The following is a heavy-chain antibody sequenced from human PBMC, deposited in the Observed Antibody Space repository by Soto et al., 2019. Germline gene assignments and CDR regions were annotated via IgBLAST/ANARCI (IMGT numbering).Heavy chain of an antibody. CDR3: ARLGYFDWLVRPNAFDI. Sequence: QVQLVQSGAEVKKPGASVKVSCKASGYTFTSYGISWVRQAPGQGPEWMGWISAYNGNTNYAQKLQGRVTMTTDTSTSTAYMELRSLRSDDTAVYYCARLGYFDWLVRPNAFDIWGQGTMVTVSS. CDR2: ISAYNGNT. J-gene: IGHJ3*02. CDR1: GYTFTSYG. D-gene: IGHD3-9*01. V-gene: IGHV1-18*01.